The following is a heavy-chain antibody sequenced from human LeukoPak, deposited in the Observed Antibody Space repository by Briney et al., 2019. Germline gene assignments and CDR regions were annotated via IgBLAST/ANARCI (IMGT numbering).Heavy chain of an antibody. CDR2: IYYGENT. CDR1: GGSISSGPYY. CDR3: ARVRSSSWYVSWFDP. Sequence: SETLSLTCTVSGGSISSGPYYWGWIRQPPGKGLEWIGNIYYGENTNYNPSLKSRVTISVDTSKNQFSLKLSSVTAADTAVYYCARVRSSSWYVSWFDPWGQGTLVTVSS. D-gene: IGHD6-13*01. J-gene: IGHJ5*02. V-gene: IGHV4-39*07.